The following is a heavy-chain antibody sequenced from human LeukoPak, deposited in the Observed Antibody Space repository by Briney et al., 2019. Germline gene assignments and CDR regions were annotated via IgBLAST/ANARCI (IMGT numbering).Heavy chain of an antibody. CDR1: GFTFSSYA. Sequence: GGSLRLSCAASGFTFSSYAMHWVRQAPGKGLEWVAVISYDGSNKYYADSVKGRFTISRDNSKNTLYLQVNSLRAEDTAVYYCAKLLNDYGDYYFDYWGQGTLVTVSS. CDR2: ISYDGSNK. J-gene: IGHJ4*02. D-gene: IGHD4-17*01. V-gene: IGHV3-30*04. CDR3: AKLLNDYGDYYFDY.